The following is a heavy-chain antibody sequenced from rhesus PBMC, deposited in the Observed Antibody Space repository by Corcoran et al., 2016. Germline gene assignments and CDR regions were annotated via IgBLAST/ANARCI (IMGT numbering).Heavy chain of an antibody. CDR3: AKGEGTAGMGY. CDR2: IDPSDSES. Sequence: EVQLVQSGAEVKRPGEPLKTSCKTFGYSFTSYWINWVRQMPGKGLEWRGSIDPSDSESRASPSFQGLVPISADKSSSTAYLQWSSLKASDSATYYCAKGEGTAGMGYWGQGVLVTVSS. D-gene: IGHD5-24*01. J-gene: IGHJ4*01. V-gene: IGHV5-2*01. CDR1: GYSFTSYW.